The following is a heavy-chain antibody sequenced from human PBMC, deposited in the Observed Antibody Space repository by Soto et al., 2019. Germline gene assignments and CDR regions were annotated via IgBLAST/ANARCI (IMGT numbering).Heavy chain of an antibody. CDR2: VSSNGGST. V-gene: IGHV3-64*01. CDR3: AGARGGTVTSYFAF. J-gene: IGHJ4*02. Sequence: EVQLVESGGGLVQPGGSLRLSCAASGFTFSAYSMHWVRQAPVKGLEYVSAVSSNGGSTYYANSVKGRFTISRDNSKNPLYLQGGSRGAEEMVVFSWAGARGGTVTSYFAFGGQGPLVTVSS. D-gene: IGHD4-17*01. CDR1: GFTFSAYS.